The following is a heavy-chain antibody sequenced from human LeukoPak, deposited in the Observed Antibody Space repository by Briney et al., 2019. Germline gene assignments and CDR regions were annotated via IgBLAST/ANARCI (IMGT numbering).Heavy chain of an antibody. Sequence: PGGSLRLSCAASGFTVSSNYMSWVRQAPGKGLEWVSVIYSGGSTYYADSVKGRFTISRDNSKNTLHLQMNSLRAEDTAVYYCAGYYDIYYYGMDVWGQGTTVTVSS. CDR1: GFTVSSNY. CDR3: AGYYDIYYYGMDV. V-gene: IGHV3-66*01. J-gene: IGHJ6*02. D-gene: IGHD3-9*01. CDR2: IYSGGST.